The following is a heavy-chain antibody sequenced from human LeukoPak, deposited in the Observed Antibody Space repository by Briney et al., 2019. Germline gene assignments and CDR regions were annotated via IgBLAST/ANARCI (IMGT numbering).Heavy chain of an antibody. J-gene: IGHJ6*03. D-gene: IGHD4-17*01. CDR1: GGSISSYY. Sequence: SETLSLTCTVSGGSISSYYWSWIRQPPGKGLEWIGYIYYSGSTNYNPSLKSRVTISVDTSKNQFSLKLSSVTAADTAVYYCARDQGRPTVTTSKGGYSYYYYYMDVWGKGTTVTVSS. CDR3: ARDQGRPTVTTSKGGYSYYYYYMDV. V-gene: IGHV4-59*01. CDR2: IYYSGST.